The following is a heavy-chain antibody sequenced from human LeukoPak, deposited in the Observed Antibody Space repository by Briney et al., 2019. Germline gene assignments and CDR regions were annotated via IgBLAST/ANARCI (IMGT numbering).Heavy chain of an antibody. CDR3: ATERKRIQLWLGVFDY. CDR2: IYSGGST. Sequence: GGSLRLSCAASGFTVSSNYMSWVRQAPGKGLEWVSVIYSGGSTYYADSVKGRFTISRDNSKNTLYLQMNSLRAEDTAVYYCATERKRIQLWLGVFDYWGQGTLVTVSS. J-gene: IGHJ4*02. CDR1: GFTVSSNY. D-gene: IGHD5-18*01. V-gene: IGHV3-53*01.